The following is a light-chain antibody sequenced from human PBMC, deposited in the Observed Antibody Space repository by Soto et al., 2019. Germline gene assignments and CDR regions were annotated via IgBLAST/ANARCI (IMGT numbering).Light chain of an antibody. J-gene: IGKJ4*01. CDR2: DAS. Sequence: DILMTQSPSSLSASVGDRVIITCQASQDISHYLTWYQQKPGNAPTLLIYDASNLERGVPSRFSGSGSGTVFSFNISSLQPEDVATYYCQQYDNLPLTFCGGTKVEI. CDR1: QDISHY. CDR3: QQYDNLPLT. V-gene: IGKV1-33*01.